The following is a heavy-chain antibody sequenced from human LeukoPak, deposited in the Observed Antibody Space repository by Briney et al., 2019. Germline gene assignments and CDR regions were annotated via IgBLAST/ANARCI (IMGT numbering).Heavy chain of an antibody. CDR1: GFTFSSYA. Sequence: GGSLRLSCAASGFTFSSYAMSWVRRAPGKGLEWVSAISGSGGSTYYADSVKGRFTISRDNSKNTLYLQMNSLRAEDTAVYYCAKFERWLQWNPFDYWGQGTLVTVSS. D-gene: IGHD5-24*01. J-gene: IGHJ4*02. CDR2: ISGSGGST. V-gene: IGHV3-23*01. CDR3: AKFERWLQWNPFDY.